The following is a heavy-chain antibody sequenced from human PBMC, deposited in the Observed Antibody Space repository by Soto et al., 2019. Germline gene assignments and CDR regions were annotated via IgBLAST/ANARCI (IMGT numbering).Heavy chain of an antibody. J-gene: IGHJ4*02. V-gene: IGHV3-64*07. CDR3: ARKNSGTYPFDF. Sequence: EVQLVESGGGLVQPGESLRLSCAASGFTFSDCAMYWVRQAPGKGLEYVSAITTKGDSTYYADSVKGRFSISRDNSKNTLYLQMGCLRADDMAVYYCARKNSGTYPFDFWGQGTLVTVSS. CDR2: ITTKGDST. D-gene: IGHD1-26*01. CDR1: GFTFSDCA.